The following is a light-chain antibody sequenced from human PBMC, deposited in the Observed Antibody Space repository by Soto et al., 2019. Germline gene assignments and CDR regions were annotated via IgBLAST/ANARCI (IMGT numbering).Light chain of an antibody. V-gene: IGLV2-14*01. J-gene: IGLJ1*01. CDR2: EVT. CDR1: STDVNGRNY. CDR3: CSYTSGTSV. Sequence: QSVLTQPASVSGSPGQSITISCTGTSTDVNGRNYVSWYQQHPGKAPKVIIYEVTNRPSGISHRFSGSKSGNTASLTISGLQAEDEADYYCCSYTSGTSVFGTGTKVTV.